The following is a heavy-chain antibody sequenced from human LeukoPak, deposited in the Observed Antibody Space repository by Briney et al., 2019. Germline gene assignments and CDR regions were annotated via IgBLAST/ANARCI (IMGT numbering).Heavy chain of an antibody. D-gene: IGHD3-22*01. CDR1: GYTFIGYY. CDR3: ARSLLIRDNYDREHSYGY. CDR2: INPNSGGT. V-gene: IGHV1-2*02. J-gene: IGHJ4*02. Sequence: ASVKVSCKASGYTFIGYYMQWVRQAPGQGLEWMGWINPNSGGTNYAQKFQGRVTMTRDTSISTAYMELSRVRSDDTAVYYCARSLLIRDNYDREHSYGYWGQGTLVTVSS.